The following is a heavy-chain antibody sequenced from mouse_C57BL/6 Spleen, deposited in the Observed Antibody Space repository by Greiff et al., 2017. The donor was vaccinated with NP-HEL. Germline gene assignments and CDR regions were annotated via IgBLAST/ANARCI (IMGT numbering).Heavy chain of an antibody. CDR3: ARTMMVTKPYFDY. V-gene: IGHV5-4*03. D-gene: IGHD2-3*01. Sequence: EVKLVESGGGLVKPGGSLKLSCAASGFTFSSYAMSWVRQTPEKRLEWVATISDGGSYTYYPDNVKGRFTISRDNAKNNLYLQMSHLKSEDTAMYYCARTMMVTKPYFDYWGQGTTLTVSS. CDR2: ISDGGSYT. CDR1: GFTFSSYA. J-gene: IGHJ2*01.